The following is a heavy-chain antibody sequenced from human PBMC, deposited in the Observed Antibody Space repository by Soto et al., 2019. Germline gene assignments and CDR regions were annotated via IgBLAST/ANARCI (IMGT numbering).Heavy chain of an antibody. CDR2: ISYDGSNK. CDR3: ARDFGQWLARYYFDY. Sequence: WGSLRLSCAASGFTFSSYAMHWVRQAPCKGLEWVAVISYDGSNKYYADSVKGRFTISRDNSKNTLYLQMNSLRAEDTAVYYCARDFGQWLARYYFDYWGQGTLVTVSS. D-gene: IGHD6-19*01. J-gene: IGHJ4*02. V-gene: IGHV3-30-3*01. CDR1: GFTFSSYA.